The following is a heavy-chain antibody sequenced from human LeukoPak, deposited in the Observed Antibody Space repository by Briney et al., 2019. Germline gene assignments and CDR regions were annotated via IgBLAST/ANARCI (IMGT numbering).Heavy chain of an antibody. D-gene: IGHD3-22*01. CDR2: IYYSGSA. CDR1: GGSFSGYY. Sequence: PSETLSLTCAVYGGSFSGYYWSWIRQPPGKGLEWIGYIYYSGSAYYNPSLKSRVTISVDTSKNQFSLKLSSVTAADTAVYYCARDRTYDSSGSDAFDIWGQGTMVTVSS. CDR3: ARDRTYDSSGSDAFDI. V-gene: IGHV4-30-4*01. J-gene: IGHJ3*02.